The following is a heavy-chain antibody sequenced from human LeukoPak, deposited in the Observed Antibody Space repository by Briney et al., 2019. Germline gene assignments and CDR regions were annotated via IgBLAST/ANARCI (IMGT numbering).Heavy chain of an antibody. D-gene: IGHD3-22*01. CDR3: AKVATPYDSSGYYDY. Sequence: GGSLRLSCAASGFTFSSYAMSWVRQAPGKGREGFSAISGSGGSTYYADSVKGRFSISRDNSKDTLYLQMNSLRAEDTAVYYCAKVATPYDSSGYYDYWGQGTLVTVSS. CDR2: ISGSGGST. CDR1: GFTFSSYA. J-gene: IGHJ4*02. V-gene: IGHV3-23*01.